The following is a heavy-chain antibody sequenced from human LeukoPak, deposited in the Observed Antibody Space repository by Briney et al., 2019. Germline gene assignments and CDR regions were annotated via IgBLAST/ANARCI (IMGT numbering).Heavy chain of an antibody. CDR1: GYTFTGYY. Sequence: GASVKVSCKASGYTFTGYYMHWVRQAPGQGLEWMGWINPNSGGTNCAQKFQGRVTMTRDTSISTAYMELSRLRSDDTAVYYCAREMMGYYDSSGYYGYWGQGTLVTVSS. V-gene: IGHV1-2*02. CDR2: INPNSGGT. J-gene: IGHJ4*02. CDR3: AREMMGYYDSSGYYGY. D-gene: IGHD3-22*01.